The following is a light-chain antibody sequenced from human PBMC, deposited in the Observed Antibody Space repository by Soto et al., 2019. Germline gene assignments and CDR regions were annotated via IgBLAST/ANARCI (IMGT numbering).Light chain of an antibody. Sequence: DIQMTQSPSTLSASVGDRVTITCRASQSINNWLAWYQQKTGKAPELLIYKASNLDIGVQSRFSGSGSGTEFNLTISNLHPDDFATYYCQQYDTDWTFGQGTKVEIK. CDR3: QQYDTDWT. CDR2: KAS. J-gene: IGKJ1*01. V-gene: IGKV1-5*03. CDR1: QSINNW.